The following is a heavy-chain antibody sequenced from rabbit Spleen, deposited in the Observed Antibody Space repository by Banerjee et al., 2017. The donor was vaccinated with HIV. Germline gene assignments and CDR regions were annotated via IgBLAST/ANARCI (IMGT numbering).Heavy chain of an antibody. Sequence: EQLEESGGGLVKPEGSLTLTCKASGFSFTDRDVMCWVRQAPGKGLEWIACINAVTGRPVYASWAKGRFTFSKTSSTTVTLQMTSLTAADTATYFCARDLASVVGWNFSLWGQGTLVTVS. CDR3: ARDLASVVGWNFSL. V-gene: IGHV1S45*01. CDR2: INAVTGRP. J-gene: IGHJ4*01. D-gene: IGHD3-1*01. CDR1: GFSFTDRDV.